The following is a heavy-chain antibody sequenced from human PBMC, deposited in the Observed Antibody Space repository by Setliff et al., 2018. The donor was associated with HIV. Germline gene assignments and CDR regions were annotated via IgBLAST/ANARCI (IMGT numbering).Heavy chain of an antibody. J-gene: IGHJ4*02. CDR2: IYTSGSV. CDR1: GGSISSYY. CDR3: ARGLSFYDPGGFDY. V-gene: IGHV4-4*09. Sequence: LSLTCTVSGGSISSYYWSWIRQPPGKGLEWIGYIYTSGSVNYNPSLNSRVTISVDTSKNQFSLKLTSVTAADTAVYYCARGLSFYDPGGFDYWGQGTLVTVSS. D-gene: IGHD3-22*01.